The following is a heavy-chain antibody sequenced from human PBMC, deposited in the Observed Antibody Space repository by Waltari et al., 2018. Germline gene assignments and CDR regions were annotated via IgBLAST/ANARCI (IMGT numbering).Heavy chain of an antibody. CDR2: IKQDGSEK. Sequence: EVQLVESGGGLVQPGGSLRLSCAASGFTFSSYWMRWVRQAPGKGREWVANIKQDGSEKYYVDSVKGRFTISRDNAKNSLYLQMNSLRAEDTAVYYCASNGLTFGGVIVIPTIFDYWGQGTLVTVSS. D-gene: IGHD3-16*02. CDR1: GFTFSSYW. CDR3: ASNGLTFGGVIVIPTIFDY. V-gene: IGHV3-7*01. J-gene: IGHJ4*02.